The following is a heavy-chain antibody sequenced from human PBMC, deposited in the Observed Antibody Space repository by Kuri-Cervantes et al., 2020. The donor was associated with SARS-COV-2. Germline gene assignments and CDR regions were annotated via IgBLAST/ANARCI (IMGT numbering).Heavy chain of an antibody. CDR2: ISSNGGST. D-gene: IGHD3-10*01. Sequence: GGSLRLSCSASGFTFSSYAMHWVRQAPGKGLEYVSAISSNGGSTYYADSVKGRFTISRDNSKNTLYLQMSSLRVEDTAVYYCVKDRSGSGSYYYYFDYWGQGTLVTVSS. J-gene: IGHJ4*02. V-gene: IGHV3-64D*08. CDR1: GFTFSSYA. CDR3: VKDRSGSGSYYYYFDY.